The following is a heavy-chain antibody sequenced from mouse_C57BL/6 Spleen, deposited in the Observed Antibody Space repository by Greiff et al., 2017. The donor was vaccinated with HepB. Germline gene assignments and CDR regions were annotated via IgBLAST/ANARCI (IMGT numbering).Heavy chain of an antibody. Sequence: VQLQQSGPELVKPGASVKISCKASGYAFSSSWMNWVKQRPGKGLEWIGRIYPGDGDTNYNGKFKGKATLTADKSSSTAYMQLSSLTSEDSAVYVCARTGGYPYYFDYWGQGTTLTVSS. J-gene: IGHJ2*01. V-gene: IGHV1-82*01. CDR2: IYPGDGDT. CDR3: ARTGGYPYYFDY. D-gene: IGHD2-2*01. CDR1: GYAFSSSW.